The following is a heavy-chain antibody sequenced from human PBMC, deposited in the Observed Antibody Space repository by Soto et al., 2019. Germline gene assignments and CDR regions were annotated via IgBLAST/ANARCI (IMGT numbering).Heavy chain of an antibody. Sequence: QVQLVQSGAEVKKPGSSVKVSCKASGGTFSSYAISWVRQAPGQGLEWMGGIIPIFGTADYAQKFQGRVTITADESTSTAYMELSSLRSEDTAVYDCALRYGSGSNYYYYGMDVWGQGTTVTVS. J-gene: IGHJ6*02. CDR2: IIPIFGTA. CDR3: ALRYGSGSNYYYYGMDV. D-gene: IGHD3-10*01. CDR1: GGTFSSYA. V-gene: IGHV1-69*12.